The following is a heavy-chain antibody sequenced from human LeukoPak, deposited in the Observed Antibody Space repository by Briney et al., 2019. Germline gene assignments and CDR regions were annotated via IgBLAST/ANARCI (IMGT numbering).Heavy chain of an antibody. CDR2: IYYSGST. CDR1: GGSFSGYY. D-gene: IGHD6-13*01. Sequence: PSETLSLTCAVYGGSFSGYYWSWIRQPPGKGLEWIGYIYYSGSTNYNPSLKSRVTISVDTSKNQFSLKLSSVTAADTAVYYCASGTLDYFDYWGQGTLVTVSS. CDR3: ASGTLDYFDY. V-gene: IGHV4-59*01. J-gene: IGHJ4*02.